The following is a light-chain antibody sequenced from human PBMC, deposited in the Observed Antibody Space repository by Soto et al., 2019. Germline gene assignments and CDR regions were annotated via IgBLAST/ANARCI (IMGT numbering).Light chain of an antibody. J-gene: IGKJ4*01. Sequence: DLVMTPSPHFLSVSMGERATINCKSSQNILYSPNNKNYLTWYQLKPGQPPKMVIYWASTRESGVPDRFSGSGSGTDFTLTISSLQAEDVAVYYCQQYLSTPLTFGGGTKVDIK. V-gene: IGKV4-1*01. CDR3: QQYLSTPLT. CDR1: QNILYSPNNKNY. CDR2: WAS.